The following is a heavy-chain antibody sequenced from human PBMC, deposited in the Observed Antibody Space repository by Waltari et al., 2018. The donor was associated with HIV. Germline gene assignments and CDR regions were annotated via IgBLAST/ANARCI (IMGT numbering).Heavy chain of an antibody. CDR1: GYTFTAFS. CDR3: ARGEDVSLTSIPPGYRFDF. J-gene: IGHJ4*02. V-gene: IGHV1-2*06. D-gene: IGHD2-21*02. CDR2: INCNTGNQ. Sequence: VHLVQSGADFQRPGASVDVSCEASGYTFTAFSIHWVRQALGQGLQWMGRINCNTGNQTLAPNFQGRVTMTRDTSVNTAYMELRSLNSNDTAIYYCARGEDVSLTSIPPGYRFDFWGVGSAVTVSS.